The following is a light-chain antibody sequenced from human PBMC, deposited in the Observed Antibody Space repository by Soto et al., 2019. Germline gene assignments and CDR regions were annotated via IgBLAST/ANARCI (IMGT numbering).Light chain of an antibody. V-gene: IGLV2-14*01. J-gene: IGLJ1*01. Sequence: QSVLTQPASVSGSPGQSITISCTGTSTDVGGYKYVSWYQQHPGKAPKFMIYDVTSRPSGISNRFSGSKSGNTAFLIISGLQAEDEADYYCLSYTSSDTYVFGTRTKVTVL. CDR1: STDVGGYKY. CDR3: LSYTSSDTYV. CDR2: DVT.